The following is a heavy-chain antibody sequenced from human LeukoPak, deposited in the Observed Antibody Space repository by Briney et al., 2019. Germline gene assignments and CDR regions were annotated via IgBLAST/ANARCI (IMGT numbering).Heavy chain of an antibody. CDR1: GFTFSNSV. CDR2: ISASGDTT. Sequence: PGGSLRLSCAASGFTFSNSVMTWVRQSPGKGLEWVSDISASGDTTHYADSVKGRFTISRDNSKHTLYLQMNSPRAEDTAVYYCARADYWGGSGTYDNWFDPWGQGTLVTVSS. J-gene: IGHJ5*02. CDR3: ARADYWGGSGTYDNWFDP. D-gene: IGHD3-10*01. V-gene: IGHV3-23*01.